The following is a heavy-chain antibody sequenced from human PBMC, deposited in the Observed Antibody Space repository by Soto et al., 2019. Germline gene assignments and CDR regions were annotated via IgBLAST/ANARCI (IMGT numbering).Heavy chain of an antibody. CDR1: GFTSSTYT. J-gene: IGHJ5*01. D-gene: IGHD3-10*01. CDR3: ASDILSGGDDPDS. CDR2: ISSVSSNK. V-gene: IGHV3-21*01. Sequence: PGGSLRLSCAASGFTSSTYTMNWVSQAPGKGLEWISSISSVSSNKNYAGSFKGRFTISRDNAKNSLFLQMNSLRADDTAVYYCASDILSGGDDPDSWGQGTKGTVSS.